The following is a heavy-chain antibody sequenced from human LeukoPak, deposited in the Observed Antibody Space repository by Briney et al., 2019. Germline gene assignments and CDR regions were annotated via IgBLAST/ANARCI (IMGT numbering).Heavy chain of an antibody. Sequence: SETVSLTCTVSGASISSYYWSWIRQPPGKGLEFIGYVYYSGGTNYNPSLKYRVTISADTSKNQFSLKLSSVTAADTAVYYCASGSMVRGVSNWYFDLWGRGTLVTVSS. CDR2: VYYSGGT. CDR1: GASISSYY. J-gene: IGHJ2*01. CDR3: ASGSMVRGVSNWYFDL. V-gene: IGHV4-59*01. D-gene: IGHD3-10*01.